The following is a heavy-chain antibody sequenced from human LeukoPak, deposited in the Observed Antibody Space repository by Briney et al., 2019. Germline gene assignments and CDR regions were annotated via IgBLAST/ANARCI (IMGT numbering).Heavy chain of an antibody. V-gene: IGHV3-53*01. D-gene: IGHD3-16*01. CDR2: ISDGGST. Sequence: GGSLRLSCAASGFTISSNYMNWVRQAPGKGLDWVSVISDGGSTYYADSVKGRFTISRDNSKNTLFLEMNSLRVEDTAVYYCAKGRGFRVWDPWDNWGQGTLITVSS. J-gene: IGHJ4*02. CDR3: AKGRGFRVWDPWDN. CDR1: GFTISSNY.